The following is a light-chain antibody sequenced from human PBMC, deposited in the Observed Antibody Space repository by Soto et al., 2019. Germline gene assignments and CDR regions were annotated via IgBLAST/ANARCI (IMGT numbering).Light chain of an antibody. CDR1: SSDVGGYNY. CDR2: DVX. J-gene: IGLJ3*02. Sequence: QSVLTQPASVSGSPGQSITISCTGTSSDVGGYNYVSWYQQHPGKAPKFMIYDVXXRXXXVSNRFSGSKSGNTASLTISGXXXXXXXXXYCSSYTSGSTWVFGGGTKVTVL. V-gene: IGLV2-14*01. CDR3: SSYTSGSTWV.